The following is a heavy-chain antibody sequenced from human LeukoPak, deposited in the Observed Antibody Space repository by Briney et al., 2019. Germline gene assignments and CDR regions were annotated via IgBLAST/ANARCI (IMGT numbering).Heavy chain of an antibody. V-gene: IGHV3-30*18. J-gene: IGHJ4*02. Sequence: GGSLRLSCAASGFTFSSYDMHWVRQAPGKGLEWVAVISYDGSKNYYGDSVKGRFTISRDNSKNTLYLQMNSLRAEDTAVYYCAKDRDIVVVPAAISYFDYWGQGTLVTVSS. CDR1: GFTFSSYD. CDR2: ISYDGSKN. D-gene: IGHD2-2*02. CDR3: AKDRDIVVVPAAISYFDY.